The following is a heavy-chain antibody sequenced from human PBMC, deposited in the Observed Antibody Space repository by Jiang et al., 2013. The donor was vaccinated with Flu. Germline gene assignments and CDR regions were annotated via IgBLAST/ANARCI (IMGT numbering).Heavy chain of an antibody. Sequence: GSGLVKPSETLSLTCTVSGGSISSSSYYWGWIRQPPGKGLEWIGSIYYSGSTYYNPSLKSRVTISVDTSKNQFSLKLSSVTAADTAVYYCARAQAGSSWYSVPYYFDYWG. CDR1: GGSISSSSYY. CDR2: IYYSGST. CDR3: ARAQAGSSWYSVPYYFDY. J-gene: IGHJ4*01. V-gene: IGHV4-39*01. D-gene: IGHD6-13*01.